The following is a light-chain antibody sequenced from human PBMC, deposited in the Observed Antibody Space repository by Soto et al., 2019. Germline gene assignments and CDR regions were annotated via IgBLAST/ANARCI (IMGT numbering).Light chain of an antibody. V-gene: IGLV3-1*01. CDR1: KLGDKY. J-gene: IGLJ2*01. Sequence: SYELTQPPSVSVSPGQTASITCSGDKLGDKYTCWYQQKPGQSPVLVIYQHSQRPSGIPERFSGSNSRNTATLTISGTQAMDEADYYCQAWDSSTDVVFGGGTKLTVL. CDR3: QAWDSSTDVV. CDR2: QHS.